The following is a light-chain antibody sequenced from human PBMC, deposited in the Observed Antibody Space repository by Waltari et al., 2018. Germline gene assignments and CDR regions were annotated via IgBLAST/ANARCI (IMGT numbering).Light chain of an antibody. V-gene: IGKV3-11*01. J-gene: IGKJ3*01. CDR3: QKSYNWPAT. Sequence: VLTQSPAPLSLSPGERATLSCIAIRGIISSLACYPHKPRHPPSLLIYDASNRGNGIPARISGSGSGTDVNLTISSLETDDFAVYDCQKSYNWPATFGPGTKVAIK. CDR2: DAS. CDR1: RGIISS.